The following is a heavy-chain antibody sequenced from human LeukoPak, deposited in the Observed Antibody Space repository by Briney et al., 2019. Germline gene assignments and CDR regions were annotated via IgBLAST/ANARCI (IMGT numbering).Heavy chain of an antibody. CDR3: ARADFIDAGPYLIGP. Sequence: ASVTVSCKTSGYSFTDYYIHWVRQAPGQGLEWMGWINTKSGRTSSARKFQGRVTMTRDPSIPTVYMNIAWLTSDDTAIYFYARADFIDAGPYLIGPWGQGTLVTVSS. J-gene: IGHJ5*02. CDR2: INTKSGRT. CDR1: GYSFTDYY. D-gene: IGHD3-3*01. V-gene: IGHV1-2*02.